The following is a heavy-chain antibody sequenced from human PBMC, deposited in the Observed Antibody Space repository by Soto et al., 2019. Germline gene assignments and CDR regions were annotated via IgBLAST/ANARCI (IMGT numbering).Heavy chain of an antibody. CDR3: ATIVGGFFNY. CDR1: GGSFSSYS. Sequence: QVQLVQSGADVKKPGSSVKVSCKASGGSFSSYSISWVRQAPGQGLEWMGGIIPISDTTKFSQNFQGRVTVTADKSTRTAYMELSSLRSEDTAVYYCATIVGGFFNYWGQGNLVTVSS. D-gene: IGHD1-26*01. CDR2: IIPISDTT. J-gene: IGHJ4*02. V-gene: IGHV1-69*06.